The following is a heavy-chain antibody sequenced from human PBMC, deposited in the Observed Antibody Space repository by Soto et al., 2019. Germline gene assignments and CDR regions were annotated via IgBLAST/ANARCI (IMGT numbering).Heavy chain of an antibody. CDR3: ARLPKWSLVTA. Sequence: VQLVESGGGLVSPGGSLTLSCVGSGFRFSDHSMHWVRRAPGTGLQWLSYISSSGDTTHYADSVRGRFTVSRDNAKNSVFLRMDSLRDDDTAMYYCARLPKWSLVTAWGQGTLVTVSS. V-gene: IGHV3-48*02. CDR2: ISSSGDTT. J-gene: IGHJ4*02. CDR1: GFRFSDHS. D-gene: IGHD2-21*02.